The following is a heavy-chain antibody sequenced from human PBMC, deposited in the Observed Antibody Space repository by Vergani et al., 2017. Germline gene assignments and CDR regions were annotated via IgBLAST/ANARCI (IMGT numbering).Heavy chain of an antibody. V-gene: IGHV3-30*18. Sequence: QVQLVESGGGVVQPGRSLRLSCAASGFTFSSYGMHWVRQAPGKGLEWVAVISYDGSNKYYADSVKGRFTISRDNSKNTLYLQMNSLRAEDTAVYYCAKVRFGQPYYYGMDVWGQGTTVTVSS. J-gene: IGHJ6*02. D-gene: IGHD3-16*01. CDR1: GFTFSSYG. CDR3: AKVRFGQPYYYGMDV. CDR2: ISYDGSNK.